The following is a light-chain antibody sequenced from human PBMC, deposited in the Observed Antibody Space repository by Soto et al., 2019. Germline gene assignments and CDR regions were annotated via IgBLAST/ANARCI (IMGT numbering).Light chain of an antibody. CDR1: QTISSW. CDR3: QHYNSYSEA. Sequence: DIQMTQTPTTLSGSVGDRVTITCLASQTISSWLAWYQQRPGKAPKLLIYKASTLKSGVPSRFSGSGSGTEFTLTISSLQPDDFATYYCQHYNSYSEAFGQRTKVDIK. J-gene: IGKJ1*01. V-gene: IGKV1-5*03. CDR2: KAS.